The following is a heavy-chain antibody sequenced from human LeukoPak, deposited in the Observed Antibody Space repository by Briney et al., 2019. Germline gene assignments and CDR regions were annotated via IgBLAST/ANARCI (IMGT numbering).Heavy chain of an antibody. J-gene: IGHJ3*02. V-gene: IGHV1-69*06. CDR1: GGTFSSYA. Sequence: GASVTVSCKASGGTFSSYAISWVRQAPGQGLEWMGRIIPIFGTANYAQKFQGRVTITADKSTSTAYMELSSLRSEDTAVYYCARERLYYYDSSGTADDAFDIWGQGTMVTVPS. D-gene: IGHD3-22*01. CDR3: ARERLYYYDSSGTADDAFDI. CDR2: IIPIFGTA.